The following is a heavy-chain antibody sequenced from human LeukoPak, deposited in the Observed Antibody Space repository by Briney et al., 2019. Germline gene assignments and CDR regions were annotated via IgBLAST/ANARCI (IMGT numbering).Heavy chain of an antibody. V-gene: IGHV4-30-4*07. CDR3: AREFWNYRSGNLQAFHI. D-gene: IGHD3-10*01. J-gene: IGHJ3*02. Sequence: SETLSLTCALSGGSITTGGYSWSWIRQPPGKGLEWIGYIYYSGSTYYNPSLKSRLTMAMDTSKNQFSLNLSSVTAADTAVYYCAREFWNYRSGNLQAFHIWGQGTLVTVSS. CDR2: IYYSGST. CDR1: GGSITTGGYS.